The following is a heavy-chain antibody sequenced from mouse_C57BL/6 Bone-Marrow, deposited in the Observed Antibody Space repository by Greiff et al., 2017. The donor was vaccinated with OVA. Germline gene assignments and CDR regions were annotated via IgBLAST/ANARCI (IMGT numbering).Heavy chain of an antibody. CDR2: IDPNSGGT. D-gene: IGHD1-1*01. CDR1: GYTFTSYW. Sequence: VQLQQPGAELVKPGASVKLSCKASGYTFTSYWMHWVKQRPGRGLEWIGRIDPNSGGTKYNEKFKSKATLTVDKPSSTAYMQLSSLTSEDSAVYYCARLTAVGATGWDFDVWGTGTTVTVSS. J-gene: IGHJ1*03. CDR3: ARLTAVGATGWDFDV. V-gene: IGHV1-72*01.